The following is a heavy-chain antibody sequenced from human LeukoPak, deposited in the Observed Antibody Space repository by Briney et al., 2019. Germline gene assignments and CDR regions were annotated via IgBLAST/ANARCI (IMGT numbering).Heavy chain of an antibody. CDR1: GFTVSNSY. V-gene: IGHV3-53*01. D-gene: IGHD3-22*01. CDR2: IYSGGST. Sequence: GGSLRLSCAASGFTVSNSYMSWVRQAPGKGLEWVSVIYSGGSTYYADSVKGRFTISRDNSKNTLCLQMNSLRAEDTAVYYCAKGAMHYYDSSGYNYFDYWGQGTLVTVSS. CDR3: AKGAMHYYDSSGYNYFDY. J-gene: IGHJ4*02.